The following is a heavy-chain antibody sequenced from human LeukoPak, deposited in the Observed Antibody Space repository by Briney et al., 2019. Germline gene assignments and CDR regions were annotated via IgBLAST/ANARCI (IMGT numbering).Heavy chain of an antibody. CDR2: IYYSGST. J-gene: IGHJ4*02. CDR1: GGSISSSSYY. Sequence: PSETLSLTCTVSGGSISSSSYYWGWIRQPPGKGLEWIGSIYYSGSTYYNPSLKSRVTISVDTSKNQFSLKLSSVTAADTAVYYCARLYNDPGTLTCFDYWGQGTLVTVSS. V-gene: IGHV4-39*01. CDR3: ARLYNDPGTLTCFDY. D-gene: IGHD1-14*01.